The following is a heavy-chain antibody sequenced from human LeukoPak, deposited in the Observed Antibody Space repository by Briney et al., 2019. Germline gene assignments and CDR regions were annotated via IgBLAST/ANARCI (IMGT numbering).Heavy chain of an antibody. V-gene: IGHV3-23*01. CDR2: ISGSGGST. D-gene: IGHD4-4*01. CDR1: GFTLSSYA. CDR3: AKGPHQSPTVFDY. Sequence: GGSLRLSCAASGFTLSSYAMSWVRQAPGKGLEWVSAISGSGGSTYYADSVKGRFTISRDNSKNTLYLQMNSLRAEDTAVYYCAKGPHQSPTVFDYWGQGTLVTVSS. J-gene: IGHJ4*02.